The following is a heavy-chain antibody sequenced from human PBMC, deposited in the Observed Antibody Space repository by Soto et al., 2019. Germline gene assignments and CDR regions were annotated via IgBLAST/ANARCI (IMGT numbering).Heavy chain of an antibody. CDR1: GFTFIDYY. CDR2: ISSSSGST. CDR3: ARDRGGYDRLYYYHGMDV. Sequence: WGSLRLSCAASGFTFIDYYIIFIRHSPCKWREYISYISSSSGSTNYADSVKGRFTISRDNAKNSLYLQMSSLRAEDTAVYYCARDRGGYDRLYYYHGMDVWGQGTTVTVSS. D-gene: IGHD5-12*01. J-gene: IGHJ6*02. V-gene: IGHV3-11*06.